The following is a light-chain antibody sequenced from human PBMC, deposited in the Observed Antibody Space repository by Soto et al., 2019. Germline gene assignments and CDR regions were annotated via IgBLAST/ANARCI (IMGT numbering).Light chain of an antibody. CDR1: QSLSRN. Sequence: EILMTQSPATLSVSPGERATLSCRASQSLSRNLAWYQQKPGQAPRLLIYGASTRASGIPARFSGSGSGTEFTLTLSSLQSEDFALYYCPHDNGWPPAFTFGPGTKVDL. J-gene: IGKJ3*01. CDR2: GAS. CDR3: PHDNGWPPAFT. V-gene: IGKV3-15*01.